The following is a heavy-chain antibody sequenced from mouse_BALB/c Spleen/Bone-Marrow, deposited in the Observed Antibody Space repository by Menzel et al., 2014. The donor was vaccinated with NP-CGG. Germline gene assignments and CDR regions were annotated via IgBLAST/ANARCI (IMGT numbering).Heavy chain of an antibody. Sequence: VKLVESGPGLVAPSQSLSITCTVSGFSLTSYGVHWVRQPPGKGLEWLVVIWSDGSTTYNSALKSRLSISKDNSKSQVFVKMNSLQTDDTAMYYCARSAPTTWAMDYWGQGTSVTVSS. J-gene: IGHJ4*01. V-gene: IGHV2-6*02. D-gene: IGHD2-12*01. CDR1: GFSLTSYG. CDR2: IWSDGST. CDR3: ARSAPTTWAMDY.